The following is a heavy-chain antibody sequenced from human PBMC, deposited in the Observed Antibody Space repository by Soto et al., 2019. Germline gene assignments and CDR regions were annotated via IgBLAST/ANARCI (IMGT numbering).Heavy chain of an antibody. D-gene: IGHD3-16*01. CDR1: GGTFRSFA. CDR2: ITPLFGTT. Sequence: SSVKPSCKASGGTFRSFAFSWVRQAPLYGLEWVGGITPLFGTTNYAEKLQGRLTITADESTSTVYMDLSSLTSEDSAVYFCVNDNGHVYAFCGQGTLVIVSA. CDR3: VNDNGHVYAF. J-gene: IGHJ4*02. V-gene: IGHV1-69*13.